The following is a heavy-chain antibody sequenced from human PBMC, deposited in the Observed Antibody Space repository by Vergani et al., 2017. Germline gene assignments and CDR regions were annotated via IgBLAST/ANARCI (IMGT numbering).Heavy chain of an antibody. D-gene: IGHD3-22*01. CDR3: AGTHYYDSSGYIDY. Sequence: QVQLQQWGAGLLKPSETLSLTCAVYGGSFSGYYWSWIRQPPGKGLEWIGEINHSGSTNYNPSLKSRVTISVDTSKNQFSLKLSSVTAADTAVYYCAGTHYYDSSGYIDYWGQGTLVTVSS. CDR1: GGSFSGYY. CDR2: INHSGST. J-gene: IGHJ4*02. V-gene: IGHV4-34*01.